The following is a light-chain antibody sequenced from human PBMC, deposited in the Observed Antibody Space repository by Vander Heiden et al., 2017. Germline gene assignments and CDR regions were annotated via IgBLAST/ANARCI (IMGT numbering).Light chain of an antibody. CDR3: QSADSSGTYYV. V-gene: IGLV3-25*03. CDR2: KDS. Sequence: SYELTQPHSVSVSPGQTARITCSGDALPKQYAYWYQQKPGQAPVLVIYKDSERPSGIPERFSGSSSGTTVTLTISGVQAEDEADYYCQSADSSGTYYVFGTGTKVTGL. J-gene: IGLJ1*01. CDR1: ALPKQY.